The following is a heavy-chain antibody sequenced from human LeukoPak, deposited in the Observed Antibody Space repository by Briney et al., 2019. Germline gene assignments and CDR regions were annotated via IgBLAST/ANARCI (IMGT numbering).Heavy chain of an antibody. CDR2: ISYDGSNK. Sequence: PGGPLRFSCAASGFTFSSYAMPWVRQAPGKGLEWVAVISYDGSNKYYADSVKGRFTISRDNSKNTLYLQMNSLRAEDTAVYYCARDLDTAMLDYWGQGTLVTVSS. J-gene: IGHJ4*02. CDR3: ARDLDTAMLDY. V-gene: IGHV3-30*01. CDR1: GFTFSSYA. D-gene: IGHD5-18*01.